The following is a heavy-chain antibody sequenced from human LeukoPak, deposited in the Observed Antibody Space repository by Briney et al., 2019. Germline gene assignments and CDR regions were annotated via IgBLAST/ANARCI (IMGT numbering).Heavy chain of an antibody. V-gene: IGHV3-20*01. CDR2: INWNGGST. Sequence: GGSLRLSCAASGFTFDDYGMSLVRQAPGKGLEWVSGINWNGGSTSYADSVKGRFTISRDNAKNSLYLQMNSLRAEDTALYHCARGGGYDSSGYYDHWGQGTLVIVSS. J-gene: IGHJ5*02. CDR1: GFTFDDYG. D-gene: IGHD3-22*01. CDR3: ARGGGYDSSGYYDH.